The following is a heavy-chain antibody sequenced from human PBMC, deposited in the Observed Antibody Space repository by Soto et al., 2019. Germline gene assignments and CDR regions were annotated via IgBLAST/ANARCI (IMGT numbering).Heavy chain of an antibody. V-gene: IGHV3-53*01. CDR3: AREFGLGYYFDY. D-gene: IGHD3-10*01. CDR1: GFTVSSNY. CDR2: IYSGGST. J-gene: IGHJ4*02. Sequence: PGGSLILSCAASGFTVSSNYMSWVRQAPGKGLEWVSGIYSGGSTYYADSVKGRFTISRDNSKNTLYLQINSLRAEDTAVYYCAREFGLGYYFDYWGQGTLVTVSS.